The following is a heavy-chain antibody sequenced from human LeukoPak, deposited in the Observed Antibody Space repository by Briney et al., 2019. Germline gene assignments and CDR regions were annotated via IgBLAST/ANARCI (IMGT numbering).Heavy chain of an antibody. D-gene: IGHD3-10*01. Sequence: SETLSLTCTVSGGSISSSSYYWGWIRQPPGKGLEWIGSIYYSGSTYYNPSLKSRVTISVDTSKNQFSLKLSSVTAADTAVYYCARCTKIKPSLGVREWFDYWGQGTLVTVSS. J-gene: IGHJ4*02. CDR3: ARCTKIKPSLGVREWFDY. CDR1: GGSISSSSYY. V-gene: IGHV4-39*07. CDR2: IYYSGST.